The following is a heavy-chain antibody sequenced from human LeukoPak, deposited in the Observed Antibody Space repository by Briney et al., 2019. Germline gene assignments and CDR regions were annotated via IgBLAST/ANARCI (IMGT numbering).Heavy chain of an antibody. J-gene: IGHJ4*02. V-gene: IGHV5-51*01. D-gene: IGHD6-19*01. CDR3: ARASIAVAGDIDY. Sequence: GESLKISCKGSGYSFTSYWIGWVRQMPGKGLEWIGIIYPGGSDTRYSPSFQGQVTISADKSISTAYLQWSSLKASDTVMYYCARASIAVAGDIDYWGQGTLVTVSS. CDR1: GYSFTSYW. CDR2: IYPGGSDT.